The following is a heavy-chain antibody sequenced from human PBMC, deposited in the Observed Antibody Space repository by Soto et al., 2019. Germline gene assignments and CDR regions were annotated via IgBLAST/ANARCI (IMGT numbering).Heavy chain of an antibody. CDR2: INGGTGQT. V-gene: IGHV1-3*01. J-gene: IGHJ6*02. Sequence: ASVKVSCKASGYTFTVYYMHWVRQAPGQSLEWMGWINGGTGQTKFSQRFQDRITITRDTSASTAYMELSSLRSEDTAVYYCARGKGMEENYYYYGLDIWGQGTTVTVSS. D-gene: IGHD1-1*01. CDR3: ARGKGMEENYYYYGLDI. CDR1: GYTFTVYY.